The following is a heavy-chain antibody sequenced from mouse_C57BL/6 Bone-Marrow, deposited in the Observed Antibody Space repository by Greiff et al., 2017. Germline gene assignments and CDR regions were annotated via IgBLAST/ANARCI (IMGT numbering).Heavy chain of an antibody. V-gene: IGHV14-4*01. CDR3: TTGPLGSSWRY. Sequence: VQLQQSGAELVRPGASVKLSCTASGFNIKDDYMHWVKQRPEQGLEWIGWIDPENGDTEYASKFQGKATITADTSSNTAYLQLSSLTSEDTAVYYCTTGPLGSSWRYWGQGTTLTVSS. CDR2: IDPENGDT. CDR1: GFNIKDDY. D-gene: IGHD1-1*01. J-gene: IGHJ2*01.